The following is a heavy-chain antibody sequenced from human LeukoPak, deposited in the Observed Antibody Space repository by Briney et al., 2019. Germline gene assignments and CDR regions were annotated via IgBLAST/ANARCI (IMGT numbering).Heavy chain of an antibody. J-gene: IGHJ4*02. Sequence: GGSLRLSCAASGFTFGSYWMSWVRQAPGKGLEWVANIKKDGSEKYFVDSVKGRFTISRDNAKNSLYLQMNSLRAEDTAVYYCAREPQYCSSSSCYARFDHWGQGTLVTVSS. CDR3: AREPQYCSSSSCYARFDH. CDR1: GFTFGSYW. V-gene: IGHV3-7*01. CDR2: IKKDGSEK. D-gene: IGHD2-2*01.